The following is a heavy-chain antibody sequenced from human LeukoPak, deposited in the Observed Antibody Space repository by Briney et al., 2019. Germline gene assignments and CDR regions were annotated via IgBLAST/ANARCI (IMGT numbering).Heavy chain of an antibody. J-gene: IGHJ4*02. Sequence: PGGSLRLSCAASGFTFSSYWMSWVRQAPGKGLEWVANIKQDGSEKYYVDSVKGRFTISRDNAKNSLYLQMNSLRAEDTAVFYCARLLETYDYVWGSYGFDSWGQGTLVTVSS. CDR1: GFTFSSYW. CDR3: ARLLETYDYVWGSYGFDS. V-gene: IGHV3-7*01. CDR2: IKQDGSEK. D-gene: IGHD3-16*01.